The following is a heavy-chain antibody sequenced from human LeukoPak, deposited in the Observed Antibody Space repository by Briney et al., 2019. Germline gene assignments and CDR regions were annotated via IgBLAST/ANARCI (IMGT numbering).Heavy chain of an antibody. J-gene: IGHJ5*02. CDR3: ARDRKYSSSWYRSSWFDP. D-gene: IGHD6-13*01. V-gene: IGHV3-7*01. CDR2: IKQDGSEK. Sequence: GGSLRLSCAASGFTSSSYWMSWVRQAPGKGLEWVANIKQDGSEKYYVDSVKGRFTISRDNAKSSLYLQMNSLRAEDTAVYYCARDRKYSSSWYRSSWFDPWGQGTLVTVSS. CDR1: GFTSSSYW.